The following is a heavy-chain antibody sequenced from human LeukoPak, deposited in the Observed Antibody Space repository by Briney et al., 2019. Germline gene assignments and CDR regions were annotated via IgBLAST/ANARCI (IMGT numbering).Heavy chain of an antibody. V-gene: IGHV4-59*01. Sequence: SETLSLTCTVSGGSISSYYWSWIRQPPGRGLEWIGYIYYSGSTNYNPSLKSRVTISVDTSKNQFSLKLSSVTAADTAVYYCARATYYYDSSGYYYDYWGQGTLVTVSS. CDR3: ARATYYYDSSGYYYDY. J-gene: IGHJ4*02. CDR1: GGSISSYY. CDR2: IYYSGST. D-gene: IGHD3-22*01.